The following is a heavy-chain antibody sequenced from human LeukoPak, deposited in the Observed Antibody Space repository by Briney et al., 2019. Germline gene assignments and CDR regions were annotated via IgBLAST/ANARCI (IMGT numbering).Heavy chain of an antibody. CDR2: ISYDGSNK. CDR1: GFTFSSYG. V-gene: IGHV3-30*18. J-gene: IGHJ4*02. CDR3: ANSHQQWLVGCPFDY. D-gene: IGHD6-19*01. Sequence: GGSLRLSCAASGFTFSSYGMHWVRQAPGKGLEWVAVISYDGSNKYYADSVKGRFTISRDNSKNTLYLQMNSLRAEDTAVYYCANSHQQWLVGCPFDYWGQRTLVTVSS.